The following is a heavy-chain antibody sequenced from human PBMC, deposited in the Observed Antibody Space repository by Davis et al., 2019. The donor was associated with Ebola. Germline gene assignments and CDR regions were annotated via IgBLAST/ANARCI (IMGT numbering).Heavy chain of an antibody. CDR2: IKQDGSEK. CDR1: GFTFSSYW. CDR3: TRDTTVAGTGFDS. V-gene: IGHV3-7*01. J-gene: IGHJ4*02. Sequence: GESLKISCAASGFTFSSYWMSWVRQAPGKGLEWVANIKQDGSEKYYVDSVKGRFTISRDNAKNSLYLQMDSLRDEDTAVYFCTRDTTVAGTGFDSWGQGTLVTVSS. D-gene: IGHD6-19*01.